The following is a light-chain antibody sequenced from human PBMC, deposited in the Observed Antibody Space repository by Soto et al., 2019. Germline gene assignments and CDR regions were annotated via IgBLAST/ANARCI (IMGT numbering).Light chain of an antibody. CDR3: CSYAGSGNHV. Sequence: QAVLSHPASVSGSPGQSITISCTGTSSNVGNFNVVSWYQQHPGKAPKVIIYDVSERPSGVSHRFSGSKSGNTASLTISGLQAEEEADYYCCSYAGSGNHVFGTGTKVTVL. J-gene: IGLJ1*01. CDR1: SSNVGNFNV. V-gene: IGLV2-23*02. CDR2: DVS.